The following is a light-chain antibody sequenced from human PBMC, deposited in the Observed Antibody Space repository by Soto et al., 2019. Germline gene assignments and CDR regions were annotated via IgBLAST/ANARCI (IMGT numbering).Light chain of an antibody. CDR3: SSFAGNNNLV. CDR2: EVS. Sequence: QSALTQPPSASGSPGQSVTISCTGTSSDVGGYNYASWYQQHPGKAPKLMISEVSKRPSGVPDRFSGSKSGNTASLTVSGIQAEDEADYYCSSFAGNNNLVFGGGTKLTVL. V-gene: IGLV2-8*01. J-gene: IGLJ2*01. CDR1: SSDVGGYNY.